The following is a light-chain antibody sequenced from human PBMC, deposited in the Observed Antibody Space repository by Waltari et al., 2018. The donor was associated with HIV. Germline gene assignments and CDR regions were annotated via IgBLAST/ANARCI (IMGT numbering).Light chain of an antibody. V-gene: IGKV4-1*01. CDR1: QSVFYSSTNKNY. CDR2: WAS. J-gene: IGKJ4*01. CDR3: QQYSTSPLT. Sequence: DIVMRQATDSLAVSLGVTSSIESQSRQSVFYSSTNKNYLAWYQQRPGQPPKLLIYWASARESGVPGRFSGRGSGTDFTLSISSLQAEDVAVYYCQQYSTSPLTFGGGTKVEIK.